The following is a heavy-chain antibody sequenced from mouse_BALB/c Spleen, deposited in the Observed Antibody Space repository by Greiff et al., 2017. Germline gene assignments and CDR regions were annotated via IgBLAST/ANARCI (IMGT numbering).Heavy chain of an antibody. V-gene: IGHV1-54*01. CDR3: ARRGSTPSYAMDY. J-gene: IGHJ4*01. CDR2: INPGSGGT. D-gene: IGHD1-1*01. CDR1: GYAFTNYL. Sequence: QVQLQQSGAELVRPGTSVKVSCKASGYAFTNYLIEWVKQRPGQGLEWIGVINPGSGGTNYNEKFKGKATLTADKSSSTAYMQLSSLTSDDSAVYFCARRGSTPSYAMDYWGQGTSVTVSS.